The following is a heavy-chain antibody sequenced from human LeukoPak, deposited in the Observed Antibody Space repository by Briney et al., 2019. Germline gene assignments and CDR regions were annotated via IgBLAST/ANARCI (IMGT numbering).Heavy chain of an antibody. CDR1: GFTFRTYA. D-gene: IGHD2-15*01. Sequence: GGSLRLSCAASGFTFRTYAMHWVRQAPGKGLQWVAVISYDGNNEYHADSVKGRFTISRDNFKNTLYLQMNSLRADDTAVYYCARDLPGAGFCSGRRCPFPDYWGQGTLVTVSS. CDR2: ISYDGNNE. J-gene: IGHJ4*02. V-gene: IGHV3-30*03. CDR3: ARDLPGAGFCSGRRCPFPDY.